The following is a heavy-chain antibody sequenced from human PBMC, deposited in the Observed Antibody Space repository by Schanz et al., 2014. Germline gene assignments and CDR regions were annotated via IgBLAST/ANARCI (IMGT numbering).Heavy chain of an antibody. V-gene: IGHV3-23*01. CDR3: ARIGGSVFDY. D-gene: IGHD3-10*01. Sequence: EVQLLESGGGLVQPGGSLRLSCAASGFSFGTYAMSWVRQAPGKGLLWVSSISGTGGDDTYYADSVKGRFTISRDNFKGALYLQMNSLRPEDTAVYYCARIGGSVFDYWAQGTLVTVSS. CDR1: GFSFGTYA. CDR2: ISGTGGDDT. J-gene: IGHJ4*02.